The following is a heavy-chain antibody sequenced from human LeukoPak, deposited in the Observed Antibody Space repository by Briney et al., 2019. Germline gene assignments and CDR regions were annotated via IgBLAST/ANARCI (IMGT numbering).Heavy chain of an antibody. CDR2: IDPSDSYT. D-gene: IGHD3-3*01. J-gene: IGHJ6*02. CDR3: ARHTGRITIFGVVIRVSDCYYGMDV. V-gene: IGHV5-10-1*01. Sequence: GESLKISCKGSGYSFASYWISWVRQMPGKGLEWMGRIDPSDSYTNYSPSFQGHVTISADKSISTAYLQWSSLKASDTAMYYCARHTGRITIFGVVIRVSDCYYGMDVWGQGTTVTVSS. CDR1: GYSFASYW.